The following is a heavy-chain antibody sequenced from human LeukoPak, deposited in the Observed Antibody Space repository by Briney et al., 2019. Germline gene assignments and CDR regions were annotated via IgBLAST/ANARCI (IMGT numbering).Heavy chain of an antibody. CDR2: IYENGGTT. CDR1: GFTFRSHA. J-gene: IGHJ4*02. V-gene: IGHV3-23*01. D-gene: IGHD6-19*01. Sequence: EGSLRLSCVGSGFTFRSHAMSWVRQAPEKGLEFVSGIYENGGTTYYADSVKGRFSISRDNSKNTLYLQMDSLRGEDTAVYYCARARPSDWYYFDYWGQGTLVTVSS. CDR3: ARARPSDWYYFDY.